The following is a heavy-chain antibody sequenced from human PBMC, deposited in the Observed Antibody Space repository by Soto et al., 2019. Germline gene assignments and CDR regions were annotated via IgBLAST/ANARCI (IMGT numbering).Heavy chain of an antibody. D-gene: IGHD3-10*01. CDR3: ARDRRVRGFYYMDV. Sequence: SETLSLTCTVSGGSISSYYWSWIRQPPGKGLEWIGYIYYSGSTNYNPSLKSRVTISVDTSKNQFSLKLGSVTAADTAVYYCARDRRVRGFYYMDVWGKGTTVTVSS. V-gene: IGHV4-59*01. CDR2: IYYSGST. CDR1: GGSISSYY. J-gene: IGHJ6*03.